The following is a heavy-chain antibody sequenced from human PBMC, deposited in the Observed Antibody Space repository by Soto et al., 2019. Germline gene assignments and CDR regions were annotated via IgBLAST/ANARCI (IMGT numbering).Heavy chain of an antibody. CDR2: IYYSGST. Sequence: QVQLQESGPGLVKPSQTLSLTCTVSGGSISSGGYYWSWIRQHPGKGLEWIGYIYYSGSTYYNPSLKSLVTISVDTSKNQFSLKLSSVTAADTAVYYCARDSSGGGYCSGGSCYGMDVWGQGTTVTVSS. V-gene: IGHV4-31*01. CDR1: GGSISSGGYY. CDR3: ARDSSGGGYCSGGSCYGMDV. J-gene: IGHJ6*02. D-gene: IGHD2-15*01.